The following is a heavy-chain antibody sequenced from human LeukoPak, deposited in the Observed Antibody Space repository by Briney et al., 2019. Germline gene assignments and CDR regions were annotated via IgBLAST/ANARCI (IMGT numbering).Heavy chain of an antibody. CDR3: ARVLYSYGIYYFDY. J-gene: IGHJ4*02. CDR2: ISSSSSYT. D-gene: IGHD5-18*01. V-gene: IGHV3-11*06. CDR1: GGSFSGYY. Sequence: LSLTCAVYGGSFSGYYWSWIRQAPGKGLEWVSYISSSSSYTNYADSVKGRFTISRDNAKNSLYLQMNSLRAEDTAVYYCARVLYSYGIYYFDYWGQGTLVTVSS.